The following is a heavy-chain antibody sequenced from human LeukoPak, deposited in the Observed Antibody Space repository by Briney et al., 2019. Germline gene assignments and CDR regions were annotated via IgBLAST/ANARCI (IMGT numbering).Heavy chain of an antibody. CDR1: GFTLSFYS. CDR2: ISSSGTTI. D-gene: IGHD3-3*01. CDR3: ARGLRFLEDRGRP. V-gene: IGHV3-48*01. J-gene: IGHJ5*02. Sequence: GGSLTLSCVASGFTLSFYSMNWVRHAPGKGLEWVSYISSSGTTIYYADSVKGRFTISRDNAKNSLYLQMNSLRAEDTAVYYCARGLRFLEDRGRPWGQGTLVTVSS.